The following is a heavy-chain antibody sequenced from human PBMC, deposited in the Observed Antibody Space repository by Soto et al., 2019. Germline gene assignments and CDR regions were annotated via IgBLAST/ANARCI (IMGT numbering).Heavy chain of an antibody. CDR1: GFTFSSYA. CDR3: AKDPDPGTAMVPAPFDY. J-gene: IGHJ4*02. Sequence: PGGSLRLSCAASGFTFSSYAMSWVRQAPGKGLEWVSAISGSGGSTYYADSVKGRFTISRDNSKNTLYLQMNSLRAEDTAVYYCAKDPDPGTAMVPAPFDYWGQGTLVTVSS. D-gene: IGHD5-18*01. CDR2: ISGSGGST. V-gene: IGHV3-23*01.